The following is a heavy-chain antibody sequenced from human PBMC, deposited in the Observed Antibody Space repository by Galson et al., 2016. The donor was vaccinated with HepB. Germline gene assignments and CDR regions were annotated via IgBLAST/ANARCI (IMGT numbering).Heavy chain of an antibody. CDR2: IKSKTHGGTT. V-gene: IGHV3-15*01. Sequence: SLRLSCAASGFTFSNAWMSWVRQAPGKGLEWVGRIKSKTHGGTTDYAAPVNGRFTISRDDSKNTLYLQMNSLKTEDTAVYYCTTVDPGRYSYYYYYAMDVWGQGTTVTVSS. J-gene: IGHJ6*02. CDR3: TTVDPGRYSYYYYYAMDV. D-gene: IGHD2-15*01. CDR1: GFTFSNAW.